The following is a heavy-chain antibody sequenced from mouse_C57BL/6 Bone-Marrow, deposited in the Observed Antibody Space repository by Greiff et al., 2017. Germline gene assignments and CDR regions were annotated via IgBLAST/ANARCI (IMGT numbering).Heavy chain of an antibody. CDR3: ARKEEIYYYGTGAMDY. J-gene: IGHJ4*01. V-gene: IGHV1-69*01. CDR2: IDPSDSYT. CDR1: GYTFTSYW. D-gene: IGHD1-1*01. Sequence: VQLQQPGAELVMPGASVKLSCKASGYTFTSYWMHWVKQRPGQGLEWIGEIDPSDSYTNYHQKFKGNSTLTVDKSSSTAYMQLSSLTSEDSAVYYCARKEEIYYYGTGAMDYWGQGTSVTVSS.